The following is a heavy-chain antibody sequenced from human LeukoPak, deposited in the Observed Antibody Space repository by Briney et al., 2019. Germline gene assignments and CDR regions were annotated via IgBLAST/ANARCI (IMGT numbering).Heavy chain of an antibody. Sequence: GGSLRLSCAASGFTFSSYGMHWVRQAPGKGLEWVAFIRYDGSNKYYADSVKGRFTISRDNSKNTLYLQMNSLRAEDTAVYYCAKDRIVVVPAALDXWGQGXLVTV. V-gene: IGHV3-30*02. J-gene: IGHJ4*02. CDR3: AKDRIVVVPAALDX. CDR1: GFTFSSYG. CDR2: IRYDGSNK. D-gene: IGHD2-2*01.